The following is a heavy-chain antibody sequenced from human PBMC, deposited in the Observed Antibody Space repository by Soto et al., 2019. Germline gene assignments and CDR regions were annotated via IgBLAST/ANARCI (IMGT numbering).Heavy chain of an antibody. D-gene: IGHD3-3*01. CDR2: IYYSGST. Sequence: QLQLQESGPGLVKPSETLSLTCTVSGGSISSSSYYWGWIRQPPGNALEWIGSIYYSGSTYYNPSIKSRVTLSVYTSRSQFYVKLSSVTAADTDVYYCASYVLRFLEWLFEDWYFDLWGRGTLVTVAS. CDR3: ASYVLRFLEWLFEDWYFDL. V-gene: IGHV4-39*01. J-gene: IGHJ2*01. CDR1: GGSISSSSYY.